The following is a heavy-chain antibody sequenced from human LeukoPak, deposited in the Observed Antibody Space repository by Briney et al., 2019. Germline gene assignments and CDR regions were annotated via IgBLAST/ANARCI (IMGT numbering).Heavy chain of an antibody. D-gene: IGHD5-18*01. CDR3: ARVPLAAMVPYDY. Sequence: ASVKVSCKASGYTFTSYYMHWVRQAPEQGLEWMGVINPSGGSTNYAQKFQGRVTMTRDTSTSTVYMELSSLRSEDTAVYYCARVPLAAMVPYDYWGQGTLVTVSS. CDR1: GYTFTSYY. CDR2: INPSGGST. V-gene: IGHV1-46*01. J-gene: IGHJ4*02.